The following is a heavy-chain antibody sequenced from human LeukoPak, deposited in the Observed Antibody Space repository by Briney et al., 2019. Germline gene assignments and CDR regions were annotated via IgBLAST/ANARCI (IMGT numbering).Heavy chain of an antibody. CDR1: GFTFSSYA. D-gene: IGHD1-26*01. V-gene: IGHV3-23*01. CDR3: ASPYSGSYWYYFDY. Sequence: PGRSLRLSCAASGFTFSSYAMSWVRQAPGKGLEWVSAISGSGGSTYYADSVKGRFTISRDNSKNTLYLQMNSLRAEDTAVYYCASPYSGSYWYYFDYWGQGTLVTVSS. J-gene: IGHJ4*02. CDR2: ISGSGGST.